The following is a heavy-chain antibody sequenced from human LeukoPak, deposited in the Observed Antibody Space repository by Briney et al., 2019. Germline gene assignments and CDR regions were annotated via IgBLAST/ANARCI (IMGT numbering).Heavy chain of an antibody. V-gene: IGHV3-23*01. CDR2: IRGSGGST. Sequence: GGSLRLSCAASGFTFSSYGMSWVRQAPGKGLEWVAAIRGSGGSTYYADSVKGRFTISRDNSKNTLYLQMNSLRPEDTALYYCAKSGSGYESDYWGQGTLVTVYS. J-gene: IGHJ4*02. CDR3: AKSGSGYESDY. D-gene: IGHD5-12*01. CDR1: GFTFSSYG.